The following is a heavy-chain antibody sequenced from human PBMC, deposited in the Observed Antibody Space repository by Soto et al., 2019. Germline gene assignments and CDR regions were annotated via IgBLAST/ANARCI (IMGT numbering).Heavy chain of an antibody. Sequence: QVQLVESGGGVVQPGRSLRLSCAASGFTFSSYGMHWVRQAPGKGLEWVAVIWYDGSNKYYADSVKGRFTISRDNSKNTLYLQMNSLRDEDTAVYYCAREECAVHYYDSSGPFDYWGQGTLVTVSS. CDR2: IWYDGSNK. V-gene: IGHV3-33*01. D-gene: IGHD3-22*01. CDR3: AREECAVHYYDSSGPFDY. CDR1: GFTFSSYG. J-gene: IGHJ4*02.